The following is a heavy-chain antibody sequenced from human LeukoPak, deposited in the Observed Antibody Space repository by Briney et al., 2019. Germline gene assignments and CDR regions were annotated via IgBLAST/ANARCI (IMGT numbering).Heavy chain of an antibody. V-gene: IGHV3-9*01. J-gene: IGHJ6*02. Sequence: GGSLRLSCAASGFTFDDYAMHWVRQAPGKGLEWVSGISWNSGSIGYADSVKGRFTISRDNAKNSLYPQMNSLRAEDTALYYCAKDSGSSWYPDRLYYYYGMDVWGQGTTVTVSS. CDR1: GFTFDDYA. CDR3: AKDSGSSWYPDRLYYYYGMDV. CDR2: ISWNSGSI. D-gene: IGHD6-13*01.